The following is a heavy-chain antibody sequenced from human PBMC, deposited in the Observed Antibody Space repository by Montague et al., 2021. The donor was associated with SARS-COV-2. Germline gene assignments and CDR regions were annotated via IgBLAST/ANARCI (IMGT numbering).Heavy chain of an antibody. Sequence: SLRLSCAASGFTFSSYAMSWVRQAPGKGLEWVSAISGSGGSTYYADSVKGRFTISRDNSKNTLYLQMNSLGAEDTAVYYCAKGIVVVPAAVTFDYWGQGTLVTVSS. J-gene: IGHJ4*02. CDR3: AKGIVVVPAAVTFDY. D-gene: IGHD2-2*01. CDR1: GFTFSSYA. CDR2: ISGSGGST. V-gene: IGHV3-23*01.